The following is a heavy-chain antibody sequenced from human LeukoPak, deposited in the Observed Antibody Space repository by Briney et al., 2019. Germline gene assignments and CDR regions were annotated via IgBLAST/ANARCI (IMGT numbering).Heavy chain of an antibody. J-gene: IGHJ4*01. D-gene: IGHD5-18*01. V-gene: IGHV3-53*01. CDR2: THSSGGT. CDR3: ICFGYPNH. CDR1: GFTGSHNY. Sequence: GGSLRLSCAASGFTGSHNYMSWVRQAPGKGLEWVSATHSSGGTYYADSVKGRFTISRDTSKNTLYLQINSLSVEDTAVYYCICFGYPNHWGQGTLVTVSS.